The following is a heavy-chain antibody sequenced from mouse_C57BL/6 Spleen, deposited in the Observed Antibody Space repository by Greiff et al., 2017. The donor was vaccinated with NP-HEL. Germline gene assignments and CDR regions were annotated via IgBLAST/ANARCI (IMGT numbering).Heavy chain of an antibody. Sequence: DVQLVESGGDLVKPGGSLKLSCAASGFTFSSYGMSWVRQTPDKRLEWVATISSGGSYTYYPDSVKGRFTISRDNAKNTLYLQMSSLKSEDTAMYYCARYSSYYAMDYWGQGTSVTVSS. CDR3: ARYSSYYAMDY. D-gene: IGHD2-12*01. V-gene: IGHV5-6*01. CDR1: GFTFSSYG. J-gene: IGHJ4*01. CDR2: ISSGGSYT.